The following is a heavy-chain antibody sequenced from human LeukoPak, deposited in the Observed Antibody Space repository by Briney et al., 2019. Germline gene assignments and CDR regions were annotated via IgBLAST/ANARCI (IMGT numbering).Heavy chain of an antibody. CDR3: ARSFSEAVSDY. Sequence: PSRTLSLTCTVSGGSISSGGYYWSWIRQHPGKGLEWIGYIYYSGSTYYNPSLKSQVTISVDTSKNQFSLKLSSVTAADTAVYYCARSFSEAVSDYWGQGTLVTVSS. V-gene: IGHV4-31*01. CDR2: IYYSGST. J-gene: IGHJ4*02. CDR1: GGSISSGGYY.